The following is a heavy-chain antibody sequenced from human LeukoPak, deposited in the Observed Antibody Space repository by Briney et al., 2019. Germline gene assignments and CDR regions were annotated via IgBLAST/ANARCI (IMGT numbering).Heavy chain of an antibody. CDR1: GGSFSGYY. D-gene: IGHD1-26*01. CDR3: ARSYSGSFGYAFDI. CDR2: IYHSGST. J-gene: IGHJ3*02. V-gene: IGHV4-34*01. Sequence: SETLSLTCAVYGGSFSGYYWSWIRQPPGKGLEWIGSIYHSGSTYYNPSLKSRVTISVDTSKNQFSLKLSSVTAADTAVYYCARSYSGSFGYAFDIWGQGTMVTVSS.